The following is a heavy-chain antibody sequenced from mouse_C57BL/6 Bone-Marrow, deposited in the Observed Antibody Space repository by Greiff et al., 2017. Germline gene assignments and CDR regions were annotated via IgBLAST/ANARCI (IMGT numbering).Heavy chain of an antibody. V-gene: IGHV1-26*01. D-gene: IGHD2-1*01. J-gene: IGHJ3*01. Sequence: VQLQQSGPELVKPGASVKISCKASGYTFTDYYMNWVQQSPGKSLEWIGDINPNNGGTSYNQKFKGKATLTVDKSSSTAYMELSSLTSDDSAVYYCGAIYYCNEGFAYWGQGTLVTVSA. CDR3: GAIYYCNEGFAY. CDR2: INPNNGGT. CDR1: GYTFTDYY.